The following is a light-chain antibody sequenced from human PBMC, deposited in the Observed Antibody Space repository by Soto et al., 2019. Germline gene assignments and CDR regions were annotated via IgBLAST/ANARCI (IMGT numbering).Light chain of an antibody. Sequence: EIVLTQSPGTLSLSPGERATLSCRASQTVSSSYLAWYQQKPGQAPRLLIYGASTRASGIPGRLSGSASGTDFALTLCAREPEDFAAYYYKQHGPSPLYTSGQGTHLEIK. CDR3: KQHGPSPLYT. V-gene: IGKV3-20*01. CDR2: GAS. CDR1: QTVSSSY. J-gene: IGKJ2*01.